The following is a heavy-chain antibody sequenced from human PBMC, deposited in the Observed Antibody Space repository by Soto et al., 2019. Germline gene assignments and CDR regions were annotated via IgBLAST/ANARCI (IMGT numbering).Heavy chain of an antibody. Sequence: SVKVSCKASGGTFSSYAISWVRQAPGQGLEWMGGIIPIFGTANYAQKFQGRVTITADASTSTAYMELRSLRSDDTAVYYCARVDSSALGINWFDPWGQGTLVTVSS. J-gene: IGHJ5*02. CDR2: IIPIFGTA. CDR1: GGTFSSYA. D-gene: IGHD6-25*01. CDR3: ARVDSSALGINWFDP. V-gene: IGHV1-69*13.